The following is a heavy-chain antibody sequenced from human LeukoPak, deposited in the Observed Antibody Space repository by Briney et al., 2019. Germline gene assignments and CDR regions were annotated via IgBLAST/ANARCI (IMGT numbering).Heavy chain of an antibody. CDR1: GYTFTCYD. CDR2: MNPNSGNT. D-gene: IGHD2-2*02. J-gene: IGHJ6*02. Sequence: ASVKVSCKASGYTFTCYDINWVRQATGQGLEWMGWMNPNSGNTGYAQKFQGRVTMTRNTSISTAYMELSSLRSEDTAVYYCARGSLLCSSTSCYTTSRYYGMDVWGQGTTVTVSS. V-gene: IGHV1-8*01. CDR3: ARGSLLCSSTSCYTTSRYYGMDV.